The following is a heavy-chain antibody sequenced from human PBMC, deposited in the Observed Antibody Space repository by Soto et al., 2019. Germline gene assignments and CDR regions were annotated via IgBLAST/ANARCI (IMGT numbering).Heavy chain of an antibody. CDR1: GGMFSEYT. D-gene: IGHD1-1*01. Sequence: SVKVSCKASGGMFSEYTINWVRQAPGQRLEWMGGIIPIFDTANYAEKLQGRVTITADESTSTSYMEVSSLRSEDTAVYYCARNGTLTGYSYGMDVWGQGTMVTVSS. J-gene: IGHJ6*02. CDR3: ARNGTLTGYSYGMDV. V-gene: IGHV1-69*13. CDR2: IIPIFDTA.